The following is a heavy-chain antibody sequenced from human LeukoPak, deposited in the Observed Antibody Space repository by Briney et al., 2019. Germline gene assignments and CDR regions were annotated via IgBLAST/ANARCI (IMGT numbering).Heavy chain of an antibody. CDR1: GFSFSTYS. Sequence: PGGSLRLSCAASGFSFSTYSMNWVRQAPGKGLEWVSYISTSSGTVFYADSVKGRFTVSRDNAKNSLDLQMNSLRDEDTAVYYCARGTIAAAGYYYFDYWGQGTQVTVSS. CDR2: ISTSSGTV. D-gene: IGHD6-13*01. CDR3: ARGTIAAAGYYYFDY. V-gene: IGHV3-48*02. J-gene: IGHJ4*02.